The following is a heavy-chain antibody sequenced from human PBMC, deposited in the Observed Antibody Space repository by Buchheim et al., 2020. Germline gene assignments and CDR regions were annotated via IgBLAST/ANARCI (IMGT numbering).Heavy chain of an antibody. D-gene: IGHD1-14*01. J-gene: IGHJ6*02. CDR2: IKQDGSEK. V-gene: IGHV3-7*01. CDR3: ARDDTYNTPYYYYCGMDV. CDR1: GFTFSSYW. Sequence: EVQLVESGGGLVQPGGSLRLSCAASGFTFSSYWMSWVRQAPGKGLEWVANIKQDGSEKYYVDSVKGRFTISRDNAKNSLYLQMNSLRAEDTAVYYCARDDTYNTPYYYYCGMDVWGQGTT.